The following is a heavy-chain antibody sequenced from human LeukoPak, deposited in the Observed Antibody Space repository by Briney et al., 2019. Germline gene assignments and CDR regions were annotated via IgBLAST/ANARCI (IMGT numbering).Heavy chain of an antibody. Sequence: ASVTVSFKSSLYTFTGYYMHWVRQAPAQGGEWMGLINPKRGGTNNVQKFRGRVTMPRDTSISTAYMELSRLRSDDTAVYYCARDFPYCSSTSCYAWSISGSDYWGQGTLVTVSS. D-gene: IGHD2-2*01. V-gene: IGHV1-2*06. J-gene: IGHJ4*02. CDR3: ARDFPYCSSTSCYAWSISGSDY. CDR2: INPKRGGT. CDR1: LYTFTGYY.